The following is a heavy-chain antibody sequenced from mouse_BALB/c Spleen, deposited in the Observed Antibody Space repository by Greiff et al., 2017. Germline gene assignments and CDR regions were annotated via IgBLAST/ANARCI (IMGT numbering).Heavy chain of an antibody. CDR1: GDSITSGY. J-gene: IGHJ1*01. V-gene: IGHV3-8*02. D-gene: IGHD4-1*01. Sequence: VQLQQSGPSLVKPSQTLSLTCSVTGDSITSGYWNWIRKFPGNKLEYMGYISYSGSTYYNPSLKSRISITRDTSKNQYYLQLNSVTTKDTATYYCARYWDPYWYFDVWGAGTTVTVSS. CDR3: ARYWDPYWYFDV. CDR2: ISYSGST.